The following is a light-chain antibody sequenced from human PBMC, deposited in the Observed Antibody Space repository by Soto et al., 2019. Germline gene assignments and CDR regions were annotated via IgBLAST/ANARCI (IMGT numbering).Light chain of an antibody. CDR3: QQYNSYPYT. V-gene: IGKV1-5*03. CDR2: TAS. Sequence: DIQMTQSPFTLSASVGDRVTITCRASQSISSYLAWFQQKPGKAPNLLIYTASSLESGVPSRFSGSGSGTEFTLTISSLQPDDFATYYCQQYNSYPYTFGQGTKLEIK. J-gene: IGKJ2*01. CDR1: QSISSY.